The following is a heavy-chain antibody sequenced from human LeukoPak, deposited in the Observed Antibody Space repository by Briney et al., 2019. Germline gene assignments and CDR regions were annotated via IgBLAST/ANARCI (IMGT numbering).Heavy chain of an antibody. CDR3: AKLEKGRNGYFDY. CDR2: IIPILGKI. Sequence: ASVKVSCKAFGGTFSRDAISWVRQAPGQGLEWMGRIIPILGKINHAQKFQGRVTITADKSTSTAYMELSSLRSEDTALYYCAKLEKGRNGYFDYWGQGTLVTVSS. CDR1: GGTFSRDA. D-gene: IGHD1-7*01. J-gene: IGHJ4*02. V-gene: IGHV1-69*04.